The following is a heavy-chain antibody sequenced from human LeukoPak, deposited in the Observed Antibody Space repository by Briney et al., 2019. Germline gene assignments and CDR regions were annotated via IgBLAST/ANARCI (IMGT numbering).Heavy chain of an antibody. D-gene: IGHD3-22*01. V-gene: IGHV3-30*03. CDR2: ISYDGSNK. Sequence: GGSLRLSCAASGFTFSSYGMHWVRQAPGKGLEWVAVISYDGSNKYYADSVKGRFTISRDNSKNTLYLQMNSLRAEDTAVYYCARDSSGYYYVDDAFDIWGQGTMVTVSS. J-gene: IGHJ3*02. CDR3: ARDSSGYYYVDDAFDI. CDR1: GFTFSSYG.